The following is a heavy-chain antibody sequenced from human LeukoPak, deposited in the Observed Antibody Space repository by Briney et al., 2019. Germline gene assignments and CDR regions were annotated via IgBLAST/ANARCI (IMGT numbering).Heavy chain of an antibody. Sequence: ASVKVSCKASGYTFTSYGISWVRQAPGQGREGMGWISAYNGNTNYAPKLQGRVTMTTDTSTSTAYMELRSLRSDDTAVYYCARDRGYCSSTSCYTFDYWGQGTLVTVSS. CDR2: ISAYNGNT. D-gene: IGHD2-2*02. CDR1: GYTFTSYG. CDR3: ARDRGYCSSTSCYTFDY. V-gene: IGHV1-18*01. J-gene: IGHJ4*02.